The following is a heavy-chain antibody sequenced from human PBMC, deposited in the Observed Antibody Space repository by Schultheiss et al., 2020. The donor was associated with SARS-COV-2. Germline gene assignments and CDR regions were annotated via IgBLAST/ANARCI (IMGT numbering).Heavy chain of an antibody. J-gene: IGHJ3*02. Sequence: GGSLRLSFAASGFTFSDYYMSWIRQAPGKGLEWVSYISSSGSTIYYADSVKGRFTISRDNAKNSLYLQMNSLRAEDTAVYYCARPYDSSGYYYGPDDAFDIWGQGTMVTVSS. CDR1: GFTFSDYY. V-gene: IGHV3-11*01. CDR2: ISSSGSTI. D-gene: IGHD3-22*01. CDR3: ARPYDSSGYYYGPDDAFDI.